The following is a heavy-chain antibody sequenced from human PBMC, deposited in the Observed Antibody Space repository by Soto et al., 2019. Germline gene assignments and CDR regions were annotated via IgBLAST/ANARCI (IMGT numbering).Heavy chain of an antibody. V-gene: IGHV3-23*01. Sequence: GGSLRLSCAASGFTFSSYAMSWVRQAPGKGLEWVSAISGSGGSTYYADSVKGRFTISRDNSKNTLYLQMNSLRAEDTAVYYCAKYRYSRVVAATPNAFDIWGQGTMVTVSS. D-gene: IGHD2-15*01. CDR2: ISGSGGST. J-gene: IGHJ3*02. CDR3: AKYRYSRVVAATPNAFDI. CDR1: GFTFSSYA.